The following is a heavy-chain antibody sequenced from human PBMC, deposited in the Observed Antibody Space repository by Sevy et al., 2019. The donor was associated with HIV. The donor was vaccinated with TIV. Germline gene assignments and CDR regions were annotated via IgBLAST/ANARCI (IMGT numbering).Heavy chain of an antibody. V-gene: IGHV1-24*01. CDR3: TAVGLRYFSGSSSYQGDWFDP. CDR1: GYTLTKLS. CDR2: FDPQYGET. J-gene: IGHJ5*02. D-gene: IGHD2-15*01. Sequence: ASVKVSCKVSGYTLTKLSIHWVRQAPGKGLEWMGDFDPQYGETIYAQKFQGRLTMTEDTSPDTAFMGLSSLTPEETAVNYCTAVGLRYFSGSSSYQGDWFDPWGQGTLVTVSS.